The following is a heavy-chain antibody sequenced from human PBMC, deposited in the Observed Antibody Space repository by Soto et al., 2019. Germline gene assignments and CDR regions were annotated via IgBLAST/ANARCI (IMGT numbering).Heavy chain of an antibody. CDR3: ARDIGEMSAV. CDR1: GFTFSTYW. CDR2: ISSSSSYI. D-gene: IGHD3-10*01. J-gene: IGHJ4*02. Sequence: GGSLRLSCAASGFTFSTYWMHWIRQGPGKGLEWVSSISSSSSYIYFADSLKGRFTISRDNAKNSLYLQMNSLRAEDTAVYYCARDIGEMSAVWGQGTQVTVSS. V-gene: IGHV3-21*06.